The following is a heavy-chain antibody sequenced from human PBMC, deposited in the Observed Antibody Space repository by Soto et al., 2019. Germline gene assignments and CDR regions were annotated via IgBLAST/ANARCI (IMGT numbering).Heavy chain of an antibody. Sequence: QVQLQESGPGLVKPSETLSLTCTVSGGSISSYYCSWIRQPAGKGLEWIGRIYTSGSTNYNPSLKSRVTMSVDTSKNQYSLKLSSVTAADTAVYYCARDHCSGGSCYSHYWGQGTLVTVSS. D-gene: IGHD2-15*01. V-gene: IGHV4-4*07. J-gene: IGHJ4*02. CDR2: IYTSGST. CDR1: GGSISSYY. CDR3: ARDHCSGGSCYSHY.